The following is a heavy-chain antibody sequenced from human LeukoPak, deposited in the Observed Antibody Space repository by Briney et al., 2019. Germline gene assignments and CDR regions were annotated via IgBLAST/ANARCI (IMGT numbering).Heavy chain of an antibody. CDR1: GFTFSDYA. CDR3: ARANTIFEVDSDYDY. CDR2: ISASGGGT. Sequence: GGSLRLSCAASGFTFSDYAMSWVRQAPGKGLEWVSGISASGGGTYYADSVKGRFTISRDNAKNSLYLQMNSLRAEDTAVYYCARANTIFEVDSDYDYWGQGTLVTVSS. J-gene: IGHJ4*02. D-gene: IGHD3-3*01. V-gene: IGHV3-23*01.